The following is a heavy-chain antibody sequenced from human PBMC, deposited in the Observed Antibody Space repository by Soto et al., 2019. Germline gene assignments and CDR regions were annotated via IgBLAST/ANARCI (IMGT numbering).Heavy chain of an antibody. CDR2: FDPEDGET. CDR1: GYTLTELS. J-gene: IGHJ6*02. Sequence: ASVKVSCKVSGYTLTELSMHWVRQAPGKGLEWMGGFDPEDGETIYAQKFQGRVTMTEDTSTDTAYMELSSLRSEDTAVYYCATLRTTVTTWGIAGYYGMDVWGQGTTVTVSS. D-gene: IGHD4-17*01. CDR3: ATLRTTVTTWGIAGYYGMDV. V-gene: IGHV1-24*01.